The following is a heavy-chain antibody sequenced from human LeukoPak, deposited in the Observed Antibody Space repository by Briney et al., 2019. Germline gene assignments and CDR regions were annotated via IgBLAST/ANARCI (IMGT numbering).Heavy chain of an antibody. CDR3: ARESTSYSVDP. CDR2: ISYDGSNK. D-gene: IGHD2-21*01. Sequence: GGSPRLSCAASGFTFSSYAMHWVRQAPGKGLEWVAVISYDGSNKYYADSVKGRFTISRDNSKNTLYLQMNSLRAEDTAVYYCARESTSYSVDPWGQGTLVTVSS. V-gene: IGHV3-30-3*01. J-gene: IGHJ5*02. CDR1: GFTFSSYA.